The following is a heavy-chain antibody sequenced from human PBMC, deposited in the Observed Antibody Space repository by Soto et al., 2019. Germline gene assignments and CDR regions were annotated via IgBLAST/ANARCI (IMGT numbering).Heavy chain of an antibody. V-gene: IGHV3-30-3*01. CDR1: GFSFSSYA. J-gene: IGHJ4*02. D-gene: IGHD4-17*01. CDR3: ARDDYGDFTFDD. Sequence: QVQLVESGGGVGQPGRSLRLSCAASGFSFSSYAMHWVRHAPGKALEWVAVISHDGTNKYYRDSVKGRFTISRDNSNNTLYLQMNSLRTEHTAVYYCARDDYGDFTFDDWSQGTLVIVFS. CDR2: ISHDGTNK.